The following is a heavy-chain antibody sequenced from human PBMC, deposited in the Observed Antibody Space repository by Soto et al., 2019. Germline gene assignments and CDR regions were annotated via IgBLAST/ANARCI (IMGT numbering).Heavy chain of an antibody. CDR2: IYPADSDT. CDR3: ARWIAAGGTLN. V-gene: IGHV5-51*01. Sequence: PGESLKISCKGSGYTFTNYWIGWVRQMPGKGLEWMAIIYPADSDTRYSPSFQGQVTVSADKSISTGYLQWSSLKASDTAMYYCARWIAAGGTLNWGQGTLVTVS. D-gene: IGHD6-13*01. J-gene: IGHJ4*02. CDR1: GYTFTNYW.